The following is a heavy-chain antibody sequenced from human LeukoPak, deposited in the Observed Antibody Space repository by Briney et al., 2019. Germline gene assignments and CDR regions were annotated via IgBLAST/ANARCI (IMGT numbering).Heavy chain of an antibody. CDR2: IKRKTDGGTT. CDR3: TTDLTMVRGVIVYFDY. J-gene: IGHJ4*02. D-gene: IGHD3-10*01. CDR1: GFTFSNAW. V-gene: IGHV3-15*01. Sequence: GGSRTLSWAVAGFTFSNAWMSWVRQAPGKGMEWVGRIKRKTDGGTTDYAAPVKGRFTISRGDSKNTLYLQMNSLKTEDTAVYYCTTDLTMVRGVIVYFDYWGQGTLVTVSS.